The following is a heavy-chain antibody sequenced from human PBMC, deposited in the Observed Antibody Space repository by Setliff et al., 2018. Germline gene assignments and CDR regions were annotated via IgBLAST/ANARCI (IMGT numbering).Heavy chain of an antibody. CDR2: IYYSGST. Sequence: WSWIRQHPGKGLEWIGYIYYSGSTSYYNPSLKSRVTISVDTSKNQFSLKLSSVTAADTAVYYCARGRAGHSGHWGQGTLVTVSS. V-gene: IGHV4-31*02. J-gene: IGHJ4*02. D-gene: IGHD6-19*01. CDR3: ARGRAGHSGH.